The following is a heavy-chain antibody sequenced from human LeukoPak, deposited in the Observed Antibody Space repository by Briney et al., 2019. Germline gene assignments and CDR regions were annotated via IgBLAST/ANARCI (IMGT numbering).Heavy chain of an antibody. CDR2: INQDGSDK. J-gene: IGHJ5*02. Sequence: PGGSLRLSCAASGLTFSIHWMNWVRQAPGKGLECVANINQDGSDKYYVDSVKGRFTISRDNTKNSLYLQMNGLRAEDTAVYYCARTTVTAGRTNWFDPWGQGTLVIVSS. CDR1: GLTFSIHW. D-gene: IGHD4-17*01. CDR3: ARTTVTAGRTNWFDP. V-gene: IGHV3-7*01.